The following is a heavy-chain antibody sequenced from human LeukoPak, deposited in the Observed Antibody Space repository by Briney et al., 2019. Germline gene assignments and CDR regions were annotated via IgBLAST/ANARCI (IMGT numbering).Heavy chain of an antibody. CDR3: VRLIITMVRGVIIPNWFDP. CDR1: GGTFSSYA. CDR2: IIPIFGTA. Sequence: AASVKVSCKASGGTFSSYAFSWVRQAPGQGLEWMGGIIPIFGTANYAKKFQGRVTITADESTSTAYMELSSLRSEDTAVYYCVRLIITMVRGVIIPNWFDPWGQGTLVTVSS. D-gene: IGHD3-10*01. J-gene: IGHJ5*02. V-gene: IGHV1-69*13.